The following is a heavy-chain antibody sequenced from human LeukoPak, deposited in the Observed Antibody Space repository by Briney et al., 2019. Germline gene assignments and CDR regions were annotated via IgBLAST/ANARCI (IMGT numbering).Heavy chain of an antibody. D-gene: IGHD2/OR15-2a*01. Sequence: GGSLRLSCVGSGFSFSPYWMSWVRQAPGKGLEWLANIEKHGSADYYVDSVKGRFTISRDNAKNSLSLQLDSLRVEDTAVYYCAREVLGVMVAFDLWGQGTMVTVSP. V-gene: IGHV3-7*01. CDR3: AREVLGVMVAFDL. J-gene: IGHJ3*01. CDR2: IEKHGSAD. CDR1: GFSFSPYW.